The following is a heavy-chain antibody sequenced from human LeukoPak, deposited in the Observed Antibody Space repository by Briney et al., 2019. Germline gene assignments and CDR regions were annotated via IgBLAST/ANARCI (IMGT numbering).Heavy chain of an antibody. V-gene: IGHV3-7*01. CDR1: GFTFSSYW. D-gene: IGHD3-3*01. J-gene: IGHJ4*02. Sequence: GGSLRLSCAGSGFTFSSYWMTWVRRAPGKGLEWVAYIKQDGSEIYYVDTVKGRFTISRDNAKNSVYLQMNSLRVEDTAVYYCARAGNYNFWSGYRGTDYWGQGTLVTVSS. CDR3: ARAGNYNFWSGYRGTDY. CDR2: IKQDGSEI.